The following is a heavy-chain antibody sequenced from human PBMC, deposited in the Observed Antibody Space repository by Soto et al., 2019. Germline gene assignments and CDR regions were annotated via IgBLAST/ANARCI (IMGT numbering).Heavy chain of an antibody. CDR3: ARDTHPQSDYNWFDP. CDR2: IYYSGST. Sequence: PSETLSLTCTVSGGSISSGGYYWSWIRQHPGKGLEWIGYIYYSGSTYYNPSLKSRVTISVDTSKNQFSLKLSSVTAADTAVYYCARDTHPQSDYNWFDPWGQGTLVTVSS. J-gene: IGHJ5*02. CDR1: GGSISSGGYY. V-gene: IGHV4-31*03.